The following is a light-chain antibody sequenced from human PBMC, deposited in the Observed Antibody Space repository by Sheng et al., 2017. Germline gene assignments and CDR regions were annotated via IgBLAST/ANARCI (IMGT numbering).Light chain of an antibody. Sequence: DIQMTQSPSTLSAAVGDRVTITCRASQSIGIWLAWYQQKPGKAPKLLIYATSSLQSGVPSRFSGSGSGTHFTLTISNLQPEDFATYYCQQYYSYPWTFGQGTKVEIK. V-gene: IGKV1-5*01. J-gene: IGKJ1*01. CDR2: ATS. CDR1: QSIGIW. CDR3: QQYYSYPWT.